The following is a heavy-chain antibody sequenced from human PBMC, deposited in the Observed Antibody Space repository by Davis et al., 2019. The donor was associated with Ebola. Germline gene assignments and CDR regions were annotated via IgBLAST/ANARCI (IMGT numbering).Heavy chain of an antibody. CDR2: ISDSGVST. D-gene: IGHD1-20*01. J-gene: IGHJ6*02. Sequence: PGGSLRLSCAASGFIFSNYALTWVRQPQGKGLEWISSISDSGVSTYYAASVKGRFTVSRDNSKDTLFLQMNTLRGEDTAVYYCAWGRPGGLTGIHYYYALDVWGQGTTVTVSS. V-gene: IGHV3-23*01. CDR1: GFIFSNYA. CDR3: AWGRPGGLTGIHYYYALDV.